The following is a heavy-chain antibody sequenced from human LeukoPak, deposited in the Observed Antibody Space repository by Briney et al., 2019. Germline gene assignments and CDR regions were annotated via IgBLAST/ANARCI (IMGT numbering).Heavy chain of an antibody. CDR2: ISWNRGSI. V-gene: IGHV3-9*01. CDR1: GFTFDDYA. Sequence: GGSLRLSCAASGFTFDDYAMHWVRQAPGKGLEWVSGISWNRGSIGYADSVKGRFTISRGNAKNSLYLQMNSLRAEDTALYYCAKDFRSRSGYGSGMDVWGQGTTVTVSS. D-gene: IGHD3-3*01. J-gene: IGHJ6*02. CDR3: AKDFRSRSGYGSGMDV.